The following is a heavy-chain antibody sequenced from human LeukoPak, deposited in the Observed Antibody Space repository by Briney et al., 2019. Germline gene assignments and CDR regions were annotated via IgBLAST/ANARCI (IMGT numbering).Heavy chain of an antibody. CDR1: GYTFQSYG. D-gene: IGHD3-10*01. J-gene: IGHJ6*03. CDR2: ISPYNGDT. V-gene: IGHV1-18*01. CDR3: ARGGFGEYTNYYYYYMDV. Sequence: ASVKVSCKTSGYTFQSYGITWVRQAPGQGLEWMGMISPYNGDTNYAQKLQGRVTMTTDASTSTASMELRSLTSDDSAVYYCARGGFGEYTNYYYYYMDVWGKGTTVTVSS.